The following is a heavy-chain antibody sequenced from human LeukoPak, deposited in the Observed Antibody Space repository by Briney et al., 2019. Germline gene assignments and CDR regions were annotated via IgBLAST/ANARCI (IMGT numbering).Heavy chain of an antibody. CDR3: ARVVVAAGSNWFDP. CDR2: ISAYNGNT. Sequence: ASVKVSCKASGYTFTSYGISWVRQAPGQGLEWMGWISAYNGNTNYAQKLQGRVTMTTDTSTTTAYMELRSLRSDDTAVYYCARVVVAAGSNWFDPWGQGTLVTVSS. V-gene: IGHV1-18*01. J-gene: IGHJ5*02. CDR1: GYTFTSYG. D-gene: IGHD6-13*01.